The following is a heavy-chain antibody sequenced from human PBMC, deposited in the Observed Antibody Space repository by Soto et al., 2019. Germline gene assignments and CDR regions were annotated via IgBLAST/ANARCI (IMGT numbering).Heavy chain of an antibody. Sequence: SETLSLTCTVSGGSISSSSYYWGWIRQPPGKGLEWIGSIYYSGSTYYNPSLKSRVTISVDTSKNQFSLKLSSVTAADTAVYYCARRGGYYYDSSGHIDYWGQGTLVTVSS. CDR3: ARRGGYYYDSSGHIDY. CDR1: GGSISSSSYY. V-gene: IGHV4-39*01. CDR2: IYYSGST. D-gene: IGHD3-22*01. J-gene: IGHJ4*02.